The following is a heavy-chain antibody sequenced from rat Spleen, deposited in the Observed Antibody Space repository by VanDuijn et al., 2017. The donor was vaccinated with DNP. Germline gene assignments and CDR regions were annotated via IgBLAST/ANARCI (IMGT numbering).Heavy chain of an antibody. CDR1: GFTFSNYY. D-gene: IGHD1-1*01. CDR2: ISTSGSRT. V-gene: IGHV5-25*01. J-gene: IGHJ1*01. Sequence: EVQLVESGGGLVQPGRSLKLSCAASGFTFSNYYMAWVRQAPKKGLEWVATISTSGSRTYYPASVKGRFTIYRDNAKSSLYLQMNSLKSEDTATYYCARHEGYYSGGAHWYFDFWGPGTMVTVSS. CDR3: ARHEGYYSGGAHWYFDF.